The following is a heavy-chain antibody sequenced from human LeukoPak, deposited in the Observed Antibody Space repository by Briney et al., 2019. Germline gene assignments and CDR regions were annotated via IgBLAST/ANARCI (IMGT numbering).Heavy chain of an antibody. CDR2: IYYGGST. CDR3: ARHPGSYDAFDI. D-gene: IGHD1-26*01. Sequence: PSQTLSLTCTVSGGSISSGDYYWSWIRQPPGKGLEWIGYIYYGGSTNYNPSLKSRVTISVDTSKNQFSLKLSSVTAADTAVYYCARHPGSYDAFDIWGQGTMVTVSS. V-gene: IGHV4-30-4*08. CDR1: GGSISSGDYY. J-gene: IGHJ3*02.